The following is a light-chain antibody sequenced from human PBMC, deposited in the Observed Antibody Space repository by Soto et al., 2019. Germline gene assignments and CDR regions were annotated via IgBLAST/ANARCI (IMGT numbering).Light chain of an antibody. J-gene: IGKJ1*01. CDR2: GAS. CDR1: QSVSSSY. V-gene: IGKV3-20*01. CDR3: QQYGSSLWT. Sequence: EIVLTQSPGTLSLSPGERATLSCRASQSVSSSYLAWYQQKPGQAPRLLIYGASSRGTGIPDRFSGGGSGTDFTLTISRLEPEDVAAYYCQQYGSSLWTGGQGTKVESK.